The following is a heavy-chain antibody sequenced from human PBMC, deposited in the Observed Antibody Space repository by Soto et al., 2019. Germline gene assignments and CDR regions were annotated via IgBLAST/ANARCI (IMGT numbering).Heavy chain of an antibody. CDR3: PTLGGGWGTFEY. CDR2: ISGDGRFT. V-gene: IGHV3-74*01. Sequence: GESLKISCGASGFTFSNYWMHWVRQAPGEGLVWVSRISGDGRFTRFADSVKGRFTISRDNAKNTLHLQMDSLRVEDTAVYYCPTLGGGWGTFEYWGQGALVTV. J-gene: IGHJ4*02. CDR1: GFTFSNYW. D-gene: IGHD2-21*01.